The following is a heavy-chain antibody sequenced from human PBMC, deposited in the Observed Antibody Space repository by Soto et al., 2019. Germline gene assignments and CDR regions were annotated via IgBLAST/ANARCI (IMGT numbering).Heavy chain of an antibody. D-gene: IGHD4-17*01. Sequence: GGSLRLSCAASGFTFNTSWMSWVRRAPGKGLEWVAHMNQHGSEKYYVDSVKGRFTISRDNSKNTLYLQMNSLRAEDTAVYYCAKGPDDYGDYVTLFYWGQGTLVTVSS. V-gene: IGHV3-7*02. CDR2: MNQHGSEK. CDR3: AKGPDDYGDYVTLFY. J-gene: IGHJ4*02. CDR1: GFTFNTSW.